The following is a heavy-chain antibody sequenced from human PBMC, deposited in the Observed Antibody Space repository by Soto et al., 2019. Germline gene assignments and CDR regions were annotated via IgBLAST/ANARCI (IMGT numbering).Heavy chain of an antibody. J-gene: IGHJ6*02. Sequence: GGSLRLSCAASGFTFSSYEMNWVRQAPGKGLEWVSYISSSGSTIYYADSVKGRFTISRDNAKNSLYLQMNSLRAEDTAVYYCARGGSGRYFYYYGMDVSGQGTTVTVSS. CDR2: ISSSGSTI. CDR1: GFTFSSYE. D-gene: IGHD1-26*01. V-gene: IGHV3-48*03. CDR3: ARGGSGRYFYYYGMDV.